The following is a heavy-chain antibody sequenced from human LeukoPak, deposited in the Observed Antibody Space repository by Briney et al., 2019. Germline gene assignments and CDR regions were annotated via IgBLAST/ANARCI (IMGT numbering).Heavy chain of an antibody. CDR2: INPNSGGT. J-gene: IGHJ4*02. CDR1: GYTFTGYY. Sequence: ASVKVSCKASGYTFTGYYMHWVRQAPGQGLEWMGWINPNSGGTNYAQKFQGWVTMTRDTSISTAYMELSRLRSDDTAVYYCARTPIYSSGWFLDYWGQGTLVTVSP. CDR3: ARTPIYSSGWFLDY. D-gene: IGHD6-19*01. V-gene: IGHV1-2*04.